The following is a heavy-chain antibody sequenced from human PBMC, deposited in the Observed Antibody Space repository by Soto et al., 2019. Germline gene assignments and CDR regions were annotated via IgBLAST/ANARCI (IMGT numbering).Heavy chain of an antibody. J-gene: IGHJ4*02. CDR1: GGTFSSYA. D-gene: IGHD3-22*01. V-gene: IGHV1-69*01. CDR2: IIPIFGTA. CDR3: ARDGPYYYDSSGYYLDY. Sequence: QVQLVQSGAEVKKLGSSVKVSCKASGGTFSSYAISWVRQAPGQGLEWMGGIIPIFGTANYAQKFQGRVTITADESTSTAYMELSSLRSEDTAVYYCARDGPYYYDSSGYYLDYWGQGTLVTVSS.